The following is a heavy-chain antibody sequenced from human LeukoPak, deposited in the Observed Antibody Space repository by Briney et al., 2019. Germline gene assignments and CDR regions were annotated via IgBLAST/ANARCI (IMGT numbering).Heavy chain of an antibody. J-gene: IGHJ6*02. CDR3: ARVVYCGGHCSSRYYYGMDV. D-gene: IGHD2-21*02. Sequence: ASVKVSCKASGYIFTGHYMYWVRRAPGQGLEWMGRINPYNGDTKYAQKFQGRVTMTRDTSITTAYMELNSLRSDDTAVYYCARVVYCGGHCSSRYYYGMDVWGQGTTVTVSS. V-gene: IGHV1-2*06. CDR1: GYIFTGHY. CDR2: INPYNGDT.